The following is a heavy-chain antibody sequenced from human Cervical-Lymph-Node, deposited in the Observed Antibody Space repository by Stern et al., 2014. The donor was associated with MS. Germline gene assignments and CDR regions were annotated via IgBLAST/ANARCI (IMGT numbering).Heavy chain of an antibody. V-gene: IGHV4-31*03. CDR1: CGSINNGDYY. Sequence: QLQLQESGPGLVKPSQTLSLTCTVSCGSINNGDYYWSWVRQHPGKGLEWLGYIYYSGATYYNPSFKGRLTISVDTSKRHFSLKLTSVTAADTAVYYCARELSGMYGMDVWGQGTTVTVSS. CDR3: ARELSGMYGMDV. D-gene: IGHD1-1*01. J-gene: IGHJ6*02. CDR2: IYYSGAT.